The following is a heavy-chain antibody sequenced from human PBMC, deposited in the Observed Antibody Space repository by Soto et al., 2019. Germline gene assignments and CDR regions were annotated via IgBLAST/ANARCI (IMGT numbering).Heavy chain of an antibody. CDR2: ISGSGGST. CDR3: ARDLYGDYIFAY. Sequence: GGSLRLSCAASGFTFSSYAMSWVRQAPGKGLEWVSAISGSGGSTYYADSVKGRFTISRDNAKNSLYLQMNSLRAEDTAVYYCARDLYGDYIFAYCGQGTLVTVYS. CDR1: GFTFSSYA. J-gene: IGHJ4*02. V-gene: IGHV3-23*01. D-gene: IGHD4-17*01.